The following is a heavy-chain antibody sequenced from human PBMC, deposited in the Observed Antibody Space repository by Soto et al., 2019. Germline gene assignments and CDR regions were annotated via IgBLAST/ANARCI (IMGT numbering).Heavy chain of an antibody. CDR3: ARDQLRVTIFGVVRPVYGMDV. J-gene: IGHJ6*02. V-gene: IGHV4-4*07. D-gene: IGHD3-3*01. CDR2: IYTSGST. Sequence: PSETLSLTCTFSCGSISSYYWSWIWQPAGKGLEWIGRIYTSGSTNYNPSLKSRVTMSVDTSKNQFSLKLSSVTAADTAVYYCARDQLRVTIFGVVRPVYGMDVWGQGTTVTVSS. CDR1: CGSISSYY.